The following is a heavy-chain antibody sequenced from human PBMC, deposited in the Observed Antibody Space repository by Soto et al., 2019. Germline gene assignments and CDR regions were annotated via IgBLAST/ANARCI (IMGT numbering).Heavy chain of an antibody. J-gene: IGHJ4*02. V-gene: IGHV4-4*02. CDR1: GGSSSSSNW. CDR2: IYHSGST. CDR3: ARVFTPNIAAAGTFDY. Sequence: SETLSLTCAISGGSSSSSNWWSWVRQPPGKGLEWIGEIYHSGSTNYNPSLKSRVTISVDKSKNQFSLKLSSVTAADTAVYYCARVFTPNIAAAGTFDYWGQGTLVTVSS. D-gene: IGHD6-13*01.